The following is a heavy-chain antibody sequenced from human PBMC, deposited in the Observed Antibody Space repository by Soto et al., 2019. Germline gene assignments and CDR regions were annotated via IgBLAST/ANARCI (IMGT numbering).Heavy chain of an antibody. CDR2: IYYSGST. D-gene: IGHD2-15*01. CDR3: ARDSGVHEDLFDY. V-gene: IGHV4-59*01. Sequence: SETLSLTCTVSGGSISSYYWSWIRQPPGKGLGWIGYIYYSGSTNYNPSLKSRVTISVDTSKNQFSLKLSSVTAADTAVYYCARDSGVHEDLFDYWGQGTLVTVYS. CDR1: GGSISSYY. J-gene: IGHJ4*02.